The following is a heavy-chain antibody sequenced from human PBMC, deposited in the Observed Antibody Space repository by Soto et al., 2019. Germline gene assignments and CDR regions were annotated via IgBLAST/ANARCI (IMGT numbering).Heavy chain of an antibody. CDR2: IYYSGYI. V-gene: IGHV4-39*02. CDR3: VKDIGDYYTDA. CDR1: GGSISSNGHY. Sequence: SETLSLTCTVSGGSISSNGHYWGWIRQPPGKGLEWIASIYYSGYITYNPSLQSRVTISIDTSKNQFSLKLSSVTAADSAVYYCVKDIGDYYTDAWGKGTTVTVSS. D-gene: IGHD1-26*01. J-gene: IGHJ6*03.